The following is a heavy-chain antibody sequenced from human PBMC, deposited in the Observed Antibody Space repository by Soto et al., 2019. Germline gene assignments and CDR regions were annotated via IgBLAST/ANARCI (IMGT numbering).Heavy chain of an antibody. CDR2: ISYDGSNK. CDR1: GFTFSSYG. J-gene: IGHJ6*03. D-gene: IGHD3-22*01. V-gene: IGHV3-30*18. CDR3: AKDLYSGSYMDV. Sequence: GGSLRLSCAASGFTFSSYGMHWVRQAPGKGLEWVAVISYDGSNKYYADSVKGRFTISRDNSKNTLYLQMNSLRAEDTAVYYCAKDLYSGSYMDVWGKGTTVTVSS.